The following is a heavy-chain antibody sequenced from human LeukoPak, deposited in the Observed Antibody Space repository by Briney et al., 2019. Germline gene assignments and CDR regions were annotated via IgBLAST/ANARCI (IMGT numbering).Heavy chain of an antibody. CDR3: ARDLSGSLYFDF. V-gene: IGHV4-4*07. CDR1: GASISSYY. D-gene: IGHD3-10*01. J-gene: IGHJ4*02. Sequence: SETLSLTCTVSGASISSYYYNWIRQTAGGGLEWIGRLYISGSTDYNPSLKSRVTISVGTSMNQFYLKMNSVTAADTAVYFCARDLSGSLYFDFWGPGVLVTVSS. CDR2: LYISGST.